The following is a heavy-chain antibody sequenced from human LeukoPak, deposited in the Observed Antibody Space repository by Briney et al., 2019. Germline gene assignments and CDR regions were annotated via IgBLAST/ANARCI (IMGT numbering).Heavy chain of an antibody. J-gene: IGHJ4*02. CDR3: ARDASVNDYSNYFGFDY. CDR1: GFTFSSYE. D-gene: IGHD4-11*01. Sequence: GGSLRLSCAASGFTFSSYEMNWVRQAPGKGLEWVSSISSSSSYIYYADSVKGRFTISRDNAKNSLYLQMNSLRAEDTAVYYCARDASVNDYSNYFGFDYWGQGTLVTVSS. CDR2: ISSSSSYI. V-gene: IGHV3-21*01.